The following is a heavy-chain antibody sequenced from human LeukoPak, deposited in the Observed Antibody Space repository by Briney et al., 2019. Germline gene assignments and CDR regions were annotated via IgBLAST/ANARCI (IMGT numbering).Heavy chain of an antibody. CDR3: ARDYDILTGYSTYGMDV. Sequence: ASVKVSCKASGYTFTSYGISWVRQAPGQGLEWMDWISAYNGNTNYAQKLQGRVTMTTDTSTSTAYMELRSLRSDDTAVYYCARDYDILTGYSTYGMDVWGQGTTVTVSS. CDR2: ISAYNGNT. J-gene: IGHJ6*02. CDR1: GYTFTSYG. D-gene: IGHD3-9*01. V-gene: IGHV1-18*01.